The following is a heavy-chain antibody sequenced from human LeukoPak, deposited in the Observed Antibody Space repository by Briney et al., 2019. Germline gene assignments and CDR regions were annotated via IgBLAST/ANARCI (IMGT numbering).Heavy chain of an antibody. Sequence: GRSLRLSCAASGFTFSSYGMHWVRQAPGKGLEWVAVISYDGSNKYYADSVKGRFTISRDNAKNSLYLQMNSLRAEDTAVYYCARVVVVPAEHVDYWGQGALVTVSS. V-gene: IGHV3-30*03. CDR2: ISYDGSNK. CDR1: GFTFSSYG. D-gene: IGHD2-2*01. J-gene: IGHJ4*02. CDR3: ARVVVVPAEHVDY.